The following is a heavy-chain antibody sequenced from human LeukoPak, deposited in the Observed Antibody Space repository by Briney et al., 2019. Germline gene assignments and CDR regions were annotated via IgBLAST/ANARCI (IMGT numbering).Heavy chain of an antibody. D-gene: IGHD1-26*01. V-gene: IGHV3-30*07. CDR1: GFVFSDYP. J-gene: IGHJ4*02. CDR3: ARDLIVGAPAFEH. Sequence: GGSLRLSCSASGFVFSDYPLHWIRQSPGKGPEWVAVISFDGSHQYYADSVKGRFTVSRDTSKNTLFLQMNSLRAEDTAVYYCARDLIVGAPAFEHWGQGTLVTVSS. CDR2: ISFDGSHQ.